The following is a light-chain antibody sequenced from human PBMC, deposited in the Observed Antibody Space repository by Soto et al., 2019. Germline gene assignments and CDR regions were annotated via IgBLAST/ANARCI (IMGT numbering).Light chain of an antibody. V-gene: IGLV2-14*03. J-gene: IGLJ1*01. CDR2: DVT. Sequence: QSVVTQPSSVSGSPGQSITISCPGTSSDVGAYNYVSWYQQHPGKAPKLMIYDVTNRPSGVSNRFSGSKSGYTASLTISGLQAEDEADYYCSSYTTSSTYVFGTGTKVTGL. CDR1: SSDVGAYNY. CDR3: SSYTTSSTYV.